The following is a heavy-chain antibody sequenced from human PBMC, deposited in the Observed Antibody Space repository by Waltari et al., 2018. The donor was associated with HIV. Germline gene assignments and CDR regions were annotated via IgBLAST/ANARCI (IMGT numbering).Heavy chain of an antibody. CDR3: ARDFWGGYYYGMDV. Sequence: EVQLVESGGGLVKPGGSLRLSCAASGFTFSSYSMNWVRQAPGKGLEWVSSISSSSRYIYYADSVKGRFTISRDNAKNSLYLQMNSLRAEDTAVYYCARDFWGGYYYGMDVWGQGTTVTVSS. V-gene: IGHV3-21*01. CDR2: ISSSSRYI. D-gene: IGHD3-16*01. CDR1: GFTFSSYS. J-gene: IGHJ6*02.